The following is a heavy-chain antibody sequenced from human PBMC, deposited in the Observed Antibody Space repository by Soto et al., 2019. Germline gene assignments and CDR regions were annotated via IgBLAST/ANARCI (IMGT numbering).Heavy chain of an antibody. CDR2: MSYDGSNK. Sequence: QVQLVESGGGVVQPGRSQRLSCAASGFTFSNYAIHWVRQAPGKGLEWVAAMSYDGSNKYYADSVKGRFTISRDNSKSTLYLQVNSLRADDTAVYYCARGTSSGWYYFDYWGQGTLVTVSS. V-gene: IGHV3-30-3*01. CDR1: GFTFSNYA. CDR3: ARGTSSGWYYFDY. D-gene: IGHD6-19*01. J-gene: IGHJ4*02.